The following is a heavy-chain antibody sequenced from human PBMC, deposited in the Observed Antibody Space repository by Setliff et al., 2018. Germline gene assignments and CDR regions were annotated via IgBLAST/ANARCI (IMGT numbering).Heavy chain of an antibody. Sequence: LSLTCTVSGGSISDYYWSWIRQAPGKGLEWIGYIYYGGSTNYNPSLKSRVTVSVDTSKNQFSLKLSSVTAADTALYYCTVYNTGSSKDHYWGQGTPVTVSS. CDR3: TVYNTGSSKDHY. CDR2: IYYGGST. D-gene: IGHD2-8*02. J-gene: IGHJ4*02. CDR1: GGSISDYY. V-gene: IGHV4-59*03.